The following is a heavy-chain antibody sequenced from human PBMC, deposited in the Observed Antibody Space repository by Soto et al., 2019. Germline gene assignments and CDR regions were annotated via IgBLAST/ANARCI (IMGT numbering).Heavy chain of an antibody. V-gene: IGHV4-38-2*01. CDR2: IYHSVST. CDR3: ARFGGTGVIPFDD. J-gene: IGHJ4*02. D-gene: IGHD2-2*01. Sequence: PSETLSLTCAVCGYSISSGYYWGWIRQPPGKGLEWIGSIYHSVSTYYNPSLKSRVTISVDTSKNQFSLKLSSVTAADTAVYYCARFGGTGVIPFDDWGQGTLVTLSS. CDR1: GYSISSGYY.